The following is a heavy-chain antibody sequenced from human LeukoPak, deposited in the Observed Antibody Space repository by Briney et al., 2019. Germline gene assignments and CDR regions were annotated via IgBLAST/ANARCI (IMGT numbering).Heavy chain of an antibody. V-gene: IGHV1-69*13. J-gene: IGHJ4*02. Sequence: SVKVPCKASGGTFSSYATSWVRQAPGQGLEWMGGIIPIFGTANYAQKFQGRVTITADESTSTAYMELSSLRSEDTAVYYCAREQSQSYYGSGSYYDWGQGTLVTVSS. D-gene: IGHD3-10*01. CDR1: GGTFSSYA. CDR3: AREQSQSYYGSGSYYD. CDR2: IIPIFGTA.